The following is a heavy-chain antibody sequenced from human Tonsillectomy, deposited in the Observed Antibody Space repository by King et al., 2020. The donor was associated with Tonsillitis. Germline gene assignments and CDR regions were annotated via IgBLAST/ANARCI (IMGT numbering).Heavy chain of an antibody. CDR2: IYYSGST. CDR1: GGSISSYY. J-gene: IGHJ6*03. CDR3: ARHAFGSSGYYLYYYYYMDV. Sequence: VQLQESGPGLVKPSETLSLTCTVSGGSISSYYWSWIRQPPGKGLEWIGYIYYSGSTNYNPSLKSRVTISVDTSKNQFSLKLSSVTAADTAVYYCARHAFGSSGYYLYYYYYMDVWGKGTTVTVSS. V-gene: IGHV4-59*08. D-gene: IGHD3-22*01.